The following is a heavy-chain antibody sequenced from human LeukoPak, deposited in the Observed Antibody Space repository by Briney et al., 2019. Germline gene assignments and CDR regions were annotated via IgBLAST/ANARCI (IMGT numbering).Heavy chain of an antibody. J-gene: IGHJ4*02. CDR3: ARALGVLRYFDWLPDY. CDR1: GYTFTSYY. Sequence: ASVKVSCNASGYTFTSYYMHWVRQAPGQGLEWMGIINPSGGSTSYAQKFQGRVTMTRDTSTSTVYMELSSLRSEDTAVYYCARALGVLRYFDWLPDYWGQGTLVAVSS. V-gene: IGHV1-46*01. D-gene: IGHD3-9*01. CDR2: INPSGGST.